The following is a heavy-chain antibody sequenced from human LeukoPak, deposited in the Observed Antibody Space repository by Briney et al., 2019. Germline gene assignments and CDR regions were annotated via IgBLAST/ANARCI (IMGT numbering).Heavy chain of an antibody. Sequence: QTGGSLRLSCAASGFTFSSYAMSWVRQAPGKGLEWVSAISGSGGSTYYADSVKGRFTISRDNAKSSLYLQMNSLRAEDTAVYYCARDSSGWYVVDWGQGTLVTVSS. V-gene: IGHV3-23*01. CDR2: ISGSGGST. J-gene: IGHJ4*02. CDR3: ARDSSGWYVVD. D-gene: IGHD6-19*01. CDR1: GFTFSSYA.